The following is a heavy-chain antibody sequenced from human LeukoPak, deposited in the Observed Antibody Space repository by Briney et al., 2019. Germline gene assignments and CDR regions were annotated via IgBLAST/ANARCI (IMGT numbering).Heavy chain of an antibody. Sequence: PGGSLRLSCAASGFTFSSYAMHWVRQAPGKGLEWVAVISYDGSNKYYADSVKGRFTISRDNSKNTLYLQMNSLRAEGTAVYYCARDREDGYNYYFDYWGQGTLVTVSS. J-gene: IGHJ4*02. CDR3: ARDREDGYNYYFDY. D-gene: IGHD5-24*01. V-gene: IGHV3-30-3*01. CDR1: GFTFSSYA. CDR2: ISYDGSNK.